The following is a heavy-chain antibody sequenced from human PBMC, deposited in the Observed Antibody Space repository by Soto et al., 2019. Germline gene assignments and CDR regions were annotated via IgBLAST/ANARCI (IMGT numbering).Heavy chain of an antibody. D-gene: IGHD3-10*01. J-gene: IGHJ4*02. V-gene: IGHV2-5*02. CDR1: GFSLSTRGVG. Sequence: QITLKESGPTLVTPTQTLTLTCTFSGFSLSTRGVGVGWIRQPPGKALECLAFIYWDDDKRYSPSLKSRLTLTKDTSKKQVVLTMTNMDPVDTATYYCVRGSAYWGQGTLVTVSS. CDR3: VRGSAY. CDR2: IYWDDDK.